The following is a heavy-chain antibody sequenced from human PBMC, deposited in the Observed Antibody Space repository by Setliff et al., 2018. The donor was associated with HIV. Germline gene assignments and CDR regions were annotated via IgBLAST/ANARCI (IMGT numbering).Heavy chain of an antibody. CDR3: ARAFCSSASCYGGGDAFDI. V-gene: IGHV4-31*03. CDR1: GGSISSGGYY. CDR2: IYYSGNT. D-gene: IGHD2-2*01. Sequence: KPSETLSLTCTVSGGSISSGGYYWSWIRQHPGRGLEWIGYIYYSGNTYYNPSLKSRLTISVDTSKNHFSLKLSSVTAADTAVYYCARAFCSSASCYGGGDAFDIWGQGTMVTVSS. J-gene: IGHJ3*02.